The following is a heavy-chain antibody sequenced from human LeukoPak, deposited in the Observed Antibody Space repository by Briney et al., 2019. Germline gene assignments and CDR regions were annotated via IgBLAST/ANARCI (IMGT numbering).Heavy chain of an antibody. D-gene: IGHD6-6*01. CDR2: ISGSGGST. Sequence: PGGSLRLSCAASGFTFSDYYMSWIRQAPGKGLEWVSAISGSGGSTYYADSVKGRFTISRDNSKNTLYLQMNSLRAEDTAVYYCAKDSDSSDYYYYYYYMDVWGKGTTVTVSS. J-gene: IGHJ6*03. V-gene: IGHV3-23*01. CDR1: GFTFSDYY. CDR3: AKDSDSSDYYYYYYYMDV.